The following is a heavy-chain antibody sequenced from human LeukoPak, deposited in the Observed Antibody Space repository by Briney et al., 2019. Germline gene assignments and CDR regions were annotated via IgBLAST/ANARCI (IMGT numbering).Heavy chain of an antibody. CDR3: ARQGPGYCSSTSCYGVDS. V-gene: IGHV7-4-1*02. J-gene: IGHJ4*02. D-gene: IGHD2-2*01. CDR1: GYTFTSYA. Sequence: ASVKVSCKASGYTFTSYAMNWVRHAPGQGLEWMGWINTNTGNPTYAQGFTGRFVFSLDTSVSTAYLQISSLKAEDTAVYYCARQGPGYCSSTSCYGVDSWGQGTLVTVSS. CDR2: INTNTGNP.